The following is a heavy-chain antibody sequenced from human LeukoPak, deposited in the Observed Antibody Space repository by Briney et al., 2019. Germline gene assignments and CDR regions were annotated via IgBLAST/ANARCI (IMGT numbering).Heavy chain of an antibody. D-gene: IGHD2-15*01. CDR3: AKGSRDSRPYCFDF. CDR2: ISGSGGGT. Sequence: QAGGSLRLSCAASGFTFSTYAMTWVRQAPGKGLEWVSSISGSGGGTYYADSVKGRFTISRDNSKNTLYLQMNSLRAEDTAVYYCAKGSRDSRPYCFDFWGQGTLVTVSS. J-gene: IGHJ4*02. CDR1: GFTFSTYA. V-gene: IGHV3-23*01.